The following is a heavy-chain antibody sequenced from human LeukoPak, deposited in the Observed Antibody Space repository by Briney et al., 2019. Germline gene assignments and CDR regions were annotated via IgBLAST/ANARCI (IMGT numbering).Heavy chain of an antibody. CDR3: ARGGGSGWYHYYYGMDV. J-gene: IGHJ6*04. CDR2: INHSGST. CDR1: GGSFSGYY. Sequence: SETLSLTCAVYGGSFSGYYWSWIRQPPGKGLEWIGEINHSGSTNYNPSLKSRVTISVDTSKNQFSLKLSSVTAADMAVYYCARGGGSGWYHYYYGMDVWGKGTTVTVSS. D-gene: IGHD6-19*01. V-gene: IGHV4-34*01.